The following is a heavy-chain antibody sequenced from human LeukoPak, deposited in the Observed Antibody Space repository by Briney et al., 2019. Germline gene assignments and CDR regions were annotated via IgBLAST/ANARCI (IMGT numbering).Heavy chain of an antibody. CDR2: IYYSGST. V-gene: IGHV4-59*01. Sequence: SETLSLTCTVSGGSISSYYWSWIRQPPGKGLEWIEYIYYSGSTNYNPSLKSRVTISVDTSKNQFSLKLSSVTAADTAVYYCAREQTTVTTAGAFDIWGQGTMVTVSS. CDR3: AREQTTVTTAGAFDI. D-gene: IGHD4-17*01. J-gene: IGHJ3*02. CDR1: GGSISSYY.